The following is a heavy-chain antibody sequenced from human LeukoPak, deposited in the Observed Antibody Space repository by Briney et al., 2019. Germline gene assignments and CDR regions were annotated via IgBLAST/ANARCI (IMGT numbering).Heavy chain of an antibody. Sequence: ASVKVSCKASGYTFTSYYMHWVRQAPGQGLEWMGIINPRGGGTSYAQKFQGRVTMTRDTSTSTVYMDLSSLRSDDTAVYYCARENGTRQLHLWGATFDLWGQGTLVTVSS. CDR3: ARENGTRQLHLWGATFDL. CDR2: INPRGGGT. J-gene: IGHJ4*02. D-gene: IGHD5-18*01. V-gene: IGHV1-46*01. CDR1: GYTFTSYY.